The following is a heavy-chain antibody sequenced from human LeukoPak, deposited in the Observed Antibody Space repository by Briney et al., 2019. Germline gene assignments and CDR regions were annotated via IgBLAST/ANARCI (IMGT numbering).Heavy chain of an antibody. V-gene: IGHV3-7*01. D-gene: IGHD3-10*01. CDR3: ARDFLAMVRGAMDY. J-gene: IGHJ4*02. Sequence: GGSLRLSCAASGFTFSKNWMSWVRQAPGKGLEWVANIKQDGSEKYYVDSVKGRFTISRDNAKNSLYLQMNSLRAEDTAVYYCARDFLAMVRGAMDYWGQGTLVTVSS. CDR2: IKQDGSEK. CDR1: GFTFSKNW.